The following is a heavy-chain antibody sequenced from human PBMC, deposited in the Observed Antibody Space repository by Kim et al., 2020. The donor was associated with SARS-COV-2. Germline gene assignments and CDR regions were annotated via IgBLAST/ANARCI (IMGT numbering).Heavy chain of an antibody. CDR2: IYIGGNT. CDR1: GFFVSGNY. J-gene: IGHJ4*02. Sequence: GGSLRLSCAASGFFVSGNYMSWVRQSARKGLEWVAVIYIGGNTFYADSVKGRFTISRDNSKNTLYLQMSSLRAEDTAVYYCSRTGTLGFAAGTYSPPNYWGQGTLVTVSS. CDR3: SRTGTLGFAAGTYSPPNY. V-gene: IGHV3-66*01. D-gene: IGHD3-10*01.